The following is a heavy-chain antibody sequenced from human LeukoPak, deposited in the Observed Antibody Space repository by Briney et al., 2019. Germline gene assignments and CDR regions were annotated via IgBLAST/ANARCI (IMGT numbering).Heavy chain of an antibody. CDR2: SSYDGTNT. CDR3: AKDGQLGGSSWFTLYFDF. J-gene: IGHJ4*02. Sequence: GGSLRLSCAASRFSFRSYDMHWVRQAPGKGLEWLAVSSYDGTNTYYTDSVKGRFTISRDNSKNTLYLQMNSLRPEDTAVYYCAKDGQLGGSSWFTLYFDFWGQGTLVTVSS. V-gene: IGHV3-30*18. CDR1: RFSFRSYD. D-gene: IGHD6-13*01.